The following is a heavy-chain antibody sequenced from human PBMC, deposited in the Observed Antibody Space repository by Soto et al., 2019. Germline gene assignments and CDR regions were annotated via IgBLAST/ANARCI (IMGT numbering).Heavy chain of an antibody. CDR1: GFTFSSYA. CDR3: AKVAGRDSGRPHNWFDP. J-gene: IGHJ5*02. V-gene: IGHV3-23*01. Sequence: GGSLRLSCAASGFTFSSYAMSWVRQAPGKGLEWVSAISGSGGSTYYADSVKGRFTISRDNSKNTLYLQMNGLRAEDTAVYYCAKVAGRDSGRPHNWFDPWGQGTLVTVSS. CDR2: ISGSGGST. D-gene: IGHD6-19*01.